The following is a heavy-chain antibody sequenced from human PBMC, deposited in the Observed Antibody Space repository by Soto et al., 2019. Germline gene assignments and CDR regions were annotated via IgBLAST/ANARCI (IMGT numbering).Heavy chain of an antibody. CDR3: ARDQGRDIVVVPAAMYYYYGMDV. CDR2: IIPIFGTA. Sequence: SVKVSCKASGGTFSSYAISWVRQAPGQGLEWMGGIIPIFGTANYAQKFQGRVTITADESTSTAYMELSSLRSEDTAVYYCARDQGRDIVVVPAAMYYYYGMDVWGQ. J-gene: IGHJ6*02. D-gene: IGHD2-2*01. CDR1: GGTFSSYA. V-gene: IGHV1-69*13.